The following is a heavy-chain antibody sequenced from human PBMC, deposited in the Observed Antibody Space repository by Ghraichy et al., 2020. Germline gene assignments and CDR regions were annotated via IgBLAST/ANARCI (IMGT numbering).Heavy chain of an antibody. CDR2: IYYSGST. CDR1: GGSINSGGYY. V-gene: IGHV4-31*03. J-gene: IGHJ1*01. D-gene: IGHD6-13*01. Sequence: SETLSLTCTVSGGSINSGGYYWNWIRQHPGKGLEWIGYIYYSGSTYYNPSLKSRVTISVDTSKNQFSLKLSSVTAADTAVYYCARARYSSSWYFPPWGQGTLVTVSS. CDR3: ARARYSSSWYFPP.